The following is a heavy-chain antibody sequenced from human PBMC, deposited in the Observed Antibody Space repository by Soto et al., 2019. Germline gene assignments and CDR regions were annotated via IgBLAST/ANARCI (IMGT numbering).Heavy chain of an antibody. CDR2: ISYDGSNK. CDR3: AKTSGKDSWLEPGYCSGGSCRSFDY. V-gene: IGHV3-30*18. Sequence: QVQLVESGGGVVQPGRSLRLSCAASGFTFSSYGMHWVRQAPGKGLEWVAVISYDGSNKYYADSVNGRFTISRDNSKNTLYLQMNSMRAEETAVYYCAKTSGKDSWLEPGYCSGGSCRSFDYWGQGTLVTVSS. CDR1: GFTFSSYG. D-gene: IGHD2-15*01. J-gene: IGHJ4*02.